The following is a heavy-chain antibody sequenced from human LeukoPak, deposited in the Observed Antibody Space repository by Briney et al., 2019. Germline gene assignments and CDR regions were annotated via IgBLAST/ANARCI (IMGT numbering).Heavy chain of an antibody. Sequence: SETLSLTCTVSGGSISSYYWSWIRQPPGKGLEWIGYIYYSGSTNYNPSLKSRVTISVDTSKNQFSLKLSSVTAADTAVYYYARREGDYGYWYFDLWGRGTLVTVSS. D-gene: IGHD4-17*01. CDR3: ARREGDYGYWYFDL. J-gene: IGHJ2*01. CDR1: GGSISSYY. CDR2: IYYSGST. V-gene: IGHV4-59*08.